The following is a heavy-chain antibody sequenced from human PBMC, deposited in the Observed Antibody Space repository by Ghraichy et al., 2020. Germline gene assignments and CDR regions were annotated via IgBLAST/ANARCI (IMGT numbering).Heavy chain of an antibody. CDR2: IYSGGST. Sequence: LTCAASGFTVSSNYMSWVRQAPGKGLEWVSVIYSGGSTYYADSVKGRFTISRDNSKNTLYLQMNSLRAEDTAVYYCARARGYSYGVDYWGQGTLVTVSS. J-gene: IGHJ4*02. V-gene: IGHV3-53*01. CDR3: ARARGYSYGVDY. D-gene: IGHD5-18*01. CDR1: GFTVSSNY.